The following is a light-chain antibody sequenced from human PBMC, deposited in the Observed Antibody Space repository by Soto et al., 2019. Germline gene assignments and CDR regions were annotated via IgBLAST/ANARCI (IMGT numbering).Light chain of an antibody. J-gene: IGKJ5*01. Sequence: EIVVTQSTATLSLSPGERATLSCRASQSVSSYFSSYQQKPGQAPRLLINDASNSSTGIPARFIGSGSGTDFTIPISSREPEDFAVYYCQQRRNGRITFGQGPRLEIK. CDR2: DAS. CDR1: QSVSSY. CDR3: QQRRNGRIT. V-gene: IGKV3-11*01.